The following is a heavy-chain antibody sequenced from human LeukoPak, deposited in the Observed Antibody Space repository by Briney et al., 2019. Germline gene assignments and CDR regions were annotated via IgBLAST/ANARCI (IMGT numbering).Heavy chain of an antibody. CDR2: ISSSSSYI. V-gene: IGHV3-21*01. Sequence: GGSLRLSCAASGFTFSSYSMNWVRQAPGKGLEWVSSISSSSSYIYYADSVKGRFTISRDNAKNSLYLQVNSLRAEDTAVYYCARVSSMGAVYYFDYWGLGTLVTVSS. D-gene: IGHD1-26*01. J-gene: IGHJ4*02. CDR3: ARVSSMGAVYYFDY. CDR1: GFTFSSYS.